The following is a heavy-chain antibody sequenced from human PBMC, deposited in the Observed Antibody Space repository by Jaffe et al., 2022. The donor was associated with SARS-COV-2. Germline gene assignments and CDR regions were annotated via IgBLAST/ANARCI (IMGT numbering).Heavy chain of an antibody. CDR2: ISYDGSNK. V-gene: IGHV3-30*18. J-gene: IGHJ6*02. D-gene: IGHD6-13*01. CDR1: GFTFSSYG. Sequence: QVQLVESGGGVVQPGRSLRLSCAASGFTFSSYGMHWVRQAPGKGLEWVAVISYDGSNKYYADSVKGRFTISRDNSKNTLYLQMNSLRAEDTAVYYCAKSSSWYLHYYYGMDVWGQGTTVTVSS. CDR3: AKSSSWYLHYYYGMDV.